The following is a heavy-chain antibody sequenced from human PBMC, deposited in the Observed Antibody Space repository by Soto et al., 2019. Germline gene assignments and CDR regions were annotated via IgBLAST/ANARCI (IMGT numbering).Heavy chain of an antibody. Sequence: GPLRRSCAASGFIFSNYAMSWVRQAPGRGLEWVSAISGSGATTYYPDSVRGRFTISRDNSKNTLYLQMNNLRADDTAVYYCTKGGIPRRYNIPKVDFDYWGQGSLVTVSS. CDR3: TKGGIPRRYNIPKVDFDY. CDR1: GFIFSNYA. CDR2: ISGSGATT. D-gene: IGHD1-1*01. V-gene: IGHV3-23*01. J-gene: IGHJ4*02.